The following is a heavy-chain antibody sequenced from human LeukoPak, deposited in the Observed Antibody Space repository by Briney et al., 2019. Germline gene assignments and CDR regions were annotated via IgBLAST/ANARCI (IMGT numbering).Heavy chain of an antibody. Sequence: PSETLSLTCTVSGGSISSSSYYWGWIRQPPGKGLEWIGSIYYSGSTYYNPSLKSRVTISVDTSKNQFSLKLSSVTAAGTAVYYCARRSSRARGVISPFDYWGQGTLVTVSS. CDR1: GGSISSSSYY. J-gene: IGHJ4*02. CDR2: IYYSGST. D-gene: IGHD3-10*01. V-gene: IGHV4-39*01. CDR3: ARRSSRARGVISPFDY.